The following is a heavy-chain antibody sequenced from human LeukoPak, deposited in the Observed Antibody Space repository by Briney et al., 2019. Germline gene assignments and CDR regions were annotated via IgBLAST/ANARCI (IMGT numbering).Heavy chain of an antibody. Sequence: SETLSLTCTVSGGSISSSSYYWGWIRQPPGKGLEWIGSIYYSGSTYYNPSLKSRVTISVDTSKNQFSPKLSSVTAADTAVYYCARESRVEWLFLRSPNPFDYWGQGTLVTVSS. CDR1: GGSISSSSYY. CDR3: ARESRVEWLFLRSPNPFDY. D-gene: IGHD3-3*01. V-gene: IGHV4-39*07. J-gene: IGHJ4*02. CDR2: IYYSGST.